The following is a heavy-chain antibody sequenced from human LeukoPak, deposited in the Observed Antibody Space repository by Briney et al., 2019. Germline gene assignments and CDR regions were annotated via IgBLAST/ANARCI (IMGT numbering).Heavy chain of an antibody. CDR2: ISAYNGNT. Sequence: ASVKVSCKASGCTFTSYGISWVRQAPGQGLEWMGWISAYNGNTNYAQKLQGRVTMTTDTSTSTAYMELRSLRSDDTAVYYCARGSTKGSRIPDAFDIWGQGTMVTVSS. D-gene: IGHD2-8*01. J-gene: IGHJ3*02. CDR1: GCTFTSYG. V-gene: IGHV1-18*01. CDR3: ARGSTKGSRIPDAFDI.